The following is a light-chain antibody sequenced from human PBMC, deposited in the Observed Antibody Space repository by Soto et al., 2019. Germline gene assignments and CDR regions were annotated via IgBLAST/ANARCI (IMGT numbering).Light chain of an antibody. V-gene: IGLV2-8*01. CDR3: CSYGGSNNWV. CDR2: EVT. CDR1: SSDVGGYNY. Sequence: QSALTQPPSASGSPGQAVAISCTGTSSDVGGYNYVSWYQQPPGKAPKLVIYEVTKRPSGVPDRFSGSKSGNTASLTVSGLQADDEADYYCCSYGGSNNWVFGGGTKPTVL. J-gene: IGLJ3*02.